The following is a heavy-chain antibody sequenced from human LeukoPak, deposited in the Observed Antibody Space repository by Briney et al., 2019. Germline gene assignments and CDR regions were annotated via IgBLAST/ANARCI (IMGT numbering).Heavy chain of an antibody. J-gene: IGHJ4*02. CDR1: GGSISSSSYY. CDR3: ARPGAATEPYFDY. CDR2: IYYSGST. V-gene: IGHV4-39*01. D-gene: IGHD2-15*01. Sequence: SETLSPTCTVSGGSISSSSYYWGWIRQPPGKGLEWIGSIYYSGSTYYNPSLKSRVTISVDTSKNQFSLKLSSVTAADTAVYYCARPGAATEPYFDYWGQGTLVTVSS.